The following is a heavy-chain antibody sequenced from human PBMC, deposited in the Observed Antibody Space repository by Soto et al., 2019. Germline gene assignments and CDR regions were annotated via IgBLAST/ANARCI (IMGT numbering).Heavy chain of an antibody. V-gene: IGHV1-18*01. CDR1: GDTFCTYG. CDR2: INPFKGDT. CDR3: AGYDFWDAFDI. Sequence: VSVKVSFKASGDTFCTYGITWVRQAPGKGLDWVGWINPFKGDTNSAARFQDRVTMTTDTSTRTAYMELRSLRSDDTAVYYCAGYDFWDAFDIWGQGTMVTVSS. D-gene: IGHD3-3*01. J-gene: IGHJ3*02.